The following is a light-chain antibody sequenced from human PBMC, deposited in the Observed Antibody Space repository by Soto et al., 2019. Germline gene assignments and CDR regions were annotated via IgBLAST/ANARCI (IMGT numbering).Light chain of an antibody. V-gene: IGLV2-8*01. CDR1: SSDVGGYNY. Sequence: LTQPPSASGSPGQSVTISCTGTSSDVGGYNYVSWYQQHPGKAPKLMIYEVSKQPSGVPDRFSGSKSGNTASLTVSGLQAEDEADSYCSSYAASNSPYVFGTGTKVTVL. CDR3: SSYAASNSPYV. J-gene: IGLJ1*01. CDR2: EVS.